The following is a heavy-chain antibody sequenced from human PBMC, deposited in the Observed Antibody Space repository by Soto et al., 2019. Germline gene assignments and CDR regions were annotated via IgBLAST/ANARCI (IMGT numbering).Heavy chain of an antibody. Sequence: QVQLVESGGGVVQPGRSLRLSCAASGFSFSSHGMHWVRQAPGKGLEWVAVVSYDGGSKYYADSVKGRFTGSRDNSKNTLHVEMNSLRTEETAVYYCAKIYCGGGSCYWFFDLWGRGTLVTVSS. CDR1: GFSFSSHG. J-gene: IGHJ2*01. V-gene: IGHV3-30*18. D-gene: IGHD2-15*01. CDR3: AKIYCGGGSCYWFFDL. CDR2: VSYDGGSK.